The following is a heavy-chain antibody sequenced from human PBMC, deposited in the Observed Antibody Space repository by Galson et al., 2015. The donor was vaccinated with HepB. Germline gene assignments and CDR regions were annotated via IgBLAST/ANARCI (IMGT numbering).Heavy chain of an antibody. V-gene: IGHV3-11*06. D-gene: IGHD6-13*01. Sequence: SLRLSCAASGFTFSDYYMSWIRQAPGKGLEWASYISSSSSYTNYADSVKGRFTISRDNAKNSLYLQMNSLRAEDTAVYYCARAGLAADDAFDIWGQGTTVTVSS. J-gene: IGHJ3*02. CDR3: ARAGLAADDAFDI. CDR2: ISSSSSYT. CDR1: GFTFSDYY.